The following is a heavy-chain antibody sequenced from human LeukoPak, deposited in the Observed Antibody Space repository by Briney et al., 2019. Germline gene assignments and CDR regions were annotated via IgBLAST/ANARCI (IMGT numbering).Heavy chain of an antibody. J-gene: IGHJ4*02. V-gene: IGHV4-38-2*01. D-gene: IGHD3-22*01. Sequence: SETLSLTCAVYGGSFSGYYWGWIRQPPGKGLEWIGSIYHSGSTYYNPSLKSRVTISVDMSKNQFSLKLSSVTAADTAVYYCARVSDYDSSGYYFDYWGQGTLVTVSS. CDR1: GGSFSGYY. CDR3: ARVSDYDSSGYYFDY. CDR2: IYHSGST.